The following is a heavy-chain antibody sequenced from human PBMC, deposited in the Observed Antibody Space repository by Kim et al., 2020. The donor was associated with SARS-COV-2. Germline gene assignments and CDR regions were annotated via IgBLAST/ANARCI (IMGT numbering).Heavy chain of an antibody. V-gene: IGHV3-23*01. CDR1: EFTFSTSA. Sequence: GGSLRLSCAASEFTFSTSAMSWVRQAPGKGLEWVSAVGVSGDTHYAESVKGRFTITRDNSKSTLYLQMNSLTAEDTAVYFCAKCAVRSPSGWCNCFDPWGQGTLVTVSS. J-gene: IGHJ5*02. CDR3: AKCAVRSPSGWCNCFDP. D-gene: IGHD6-19*01. CDR2: VGVSGDT.